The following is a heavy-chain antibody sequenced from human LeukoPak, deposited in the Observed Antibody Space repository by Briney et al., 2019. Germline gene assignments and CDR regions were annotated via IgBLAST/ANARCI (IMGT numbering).Heavy chain of an antibody. V-gene: IGHV3-7*01. J-gene: IGHJ4*02. CDR3: ARQIVGTAVFDY. D-gene: IGHD1-26*01. CDR1: GFTFSSYG. CDR2: IKEDETVK. Sequence: PGGSLRLSCAASGFTFSSYGMSWVRQAPGKGLEWVANIKEDETVKYYVESVRGRFTISRDNAKNSLSLQMNSLRADDTAMYYCARQIVGTAVFDYWGQGALVAVSS.